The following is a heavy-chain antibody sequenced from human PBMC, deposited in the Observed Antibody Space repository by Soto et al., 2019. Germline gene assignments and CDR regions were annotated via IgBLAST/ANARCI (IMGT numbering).Heavy chain of an antibody. CDR2: IIPVFDKA. CDR3: ARLRWDWGDAFDL. V-gene: IGHV1-69*01. CDR1: GGSFGSSA. J-gene: IGHJ3*01. Sequence: QVQLVQSGADVKKPGSSMKVSCKTSGGSFGSSAISWVRQAPAQGLEWMGEIIPVFDKANYAQNFQGRLTITADELTGTVFMELSSLRSEDTAVYFCARLRWDWGDAFDLWGLGTFVTVSS. D-gene: IGHD1-26*01.